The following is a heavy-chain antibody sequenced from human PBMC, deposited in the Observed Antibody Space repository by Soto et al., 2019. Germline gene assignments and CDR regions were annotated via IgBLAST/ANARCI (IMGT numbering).Heavy chain of an antibody. CDR1: GGSISNSGYY. J-gene: IGHJ3*02. V-gene: IGHV4-39*01. Sequence: QLQLQESGPGLVTPSETLSLTCTVSGGSISNSGYYWGWIRQPPGKGLEWIGTIYYTGSTYYTPSLKRRVTISVDASKTQFSLKLTSVTAADTAVYYCARPHPSIAAAGDPDAFDIWGQGTMVTVSS. D-gene: IGHD6-13*01. CDR2: IYYTGST. CDR3: ARPHPSIAAAGDPDAFDI.